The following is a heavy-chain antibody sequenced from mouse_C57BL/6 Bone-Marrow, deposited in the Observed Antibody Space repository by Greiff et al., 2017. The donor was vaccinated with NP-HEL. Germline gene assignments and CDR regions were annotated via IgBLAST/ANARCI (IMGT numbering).Heavy chain of an antibody. CDR2: IDPENGDT. CDR1: GFNIKDDY. Sequence: VQLQQSGAELVRPGASVKLSCTASGFNIKDDYMHWVKQRPEQGLEWIGWIDPENGDTEYDSKFKGKATITADTSSNTAYLQLSSLTAEDTAVYYCTFYYYGPWFAYWGQGTLVTVSA. CDR3: TFYYYGPWFAY. V-gene: IGHV14-4*01. D-gene: IGHD1-1*01. J-gene: IGHJ3*01.